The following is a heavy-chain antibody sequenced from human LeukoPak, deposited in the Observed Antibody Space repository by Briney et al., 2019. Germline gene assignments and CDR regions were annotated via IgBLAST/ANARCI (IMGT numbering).Heavy chain of an antibody. CDR1: GFTFSSYA. D-gene: IGHD3-22*01. Sequence: PGGSLRLSCAASGFTFSSYAMSWVRQAPGKGLEWVSAISGSGGSTYYADSVKGRFTISRDNSKNTLYLQMNSLSAEDTAVYYCAKGRYHHSSGYPDYWGQGTLVTVSS. V-gene: IGHV3-23*01. CDR2: ISGSGGST. CDR3: AKGRYHHSSGYPDY. J-gene: IGHJ4*02.